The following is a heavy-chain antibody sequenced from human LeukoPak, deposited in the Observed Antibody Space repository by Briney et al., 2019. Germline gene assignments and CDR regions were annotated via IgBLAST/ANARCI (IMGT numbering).Heavy chain of an antibody. CDR2: ISSNGGST. Sequence: GGSLRLSCAASGFTFSSYAMHWVRQAPGKGLEYVSAISSNGGSTYYANSVKGRFTISRDNSKNTLYLQMGSLRAEDMAVYYCARRDDYWGQGTLVTVSS. J-gene: IGHJ4*02. V-gene: IGHV3-64*01. CDR3: ARRDDY. CDR1: GFTFSSYA.